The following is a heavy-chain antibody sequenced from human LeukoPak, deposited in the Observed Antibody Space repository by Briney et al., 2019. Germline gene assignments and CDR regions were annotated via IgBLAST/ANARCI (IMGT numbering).Heavy chain of an antibody. J-gene: IGHJ4*02. V-gene: IGHV3-30*18. CDR1: GFTFSSYG. Sequence: GRSLRLSCAASGFTFSSYGMHWARQAPGKGLEWVAVISYDGSNKYYADSVKGRFTISRDNSKNTLYLQMNSLRAEDTAVYYCAKPSSTFDWLLWLDYWGQGTPVTVSS. CDR3: AKPSSTFDWLLWLDY. CDR2: ISYDGSNK. D-gene: IGHD3-9*01.